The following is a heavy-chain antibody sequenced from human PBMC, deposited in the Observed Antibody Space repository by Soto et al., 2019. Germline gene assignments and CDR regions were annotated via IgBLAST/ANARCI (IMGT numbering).Heavy chain of an antibody. CDR2: IDKVGTDL. Sequence: EVPLVESGGGLVQPGGSLRLSCAASEFTFSGRSVHWVRQAPGTGLVWVSGIDKVGTDLTYADSVNGRFTSSRDNAKYAASIQMNSLRVEGTAVYYCARGWYGPDVWGKGTTVTVSS. CDR1: EFTFSGRS. V-gene: IGHV3-74*03. J-gene: IGHJ6*04. CDR3: ARGWYGPDV.